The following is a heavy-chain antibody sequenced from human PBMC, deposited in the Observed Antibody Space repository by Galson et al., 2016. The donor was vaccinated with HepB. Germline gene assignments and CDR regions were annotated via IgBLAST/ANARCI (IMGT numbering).Heavy chain of an antibody. J-gene: IGHJ6*02. D-gene: IGHD4-17*01. CDR2: IWYDGSTK. CDR1: GFTFSSYG. CDR3: ARGDYGAYSPFGMDV. V-gene: IGHV3-33*01. Sequence: SLRLSCAASGFTFSSYGMHWVRQAPGKGLKWVAVIWYDGSTKQFADSVKGRFTISRDNSKNTVYLQMNSLRAEDTAVYYCARGDYGAYSPFGMDVWGQGTTVTVSS.